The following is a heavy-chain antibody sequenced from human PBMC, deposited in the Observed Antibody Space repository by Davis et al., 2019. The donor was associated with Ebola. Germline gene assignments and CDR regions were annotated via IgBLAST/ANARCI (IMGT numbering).Heavy chain of an antibody. Sequence: PGGSLRLSCAASGFIFSDYSMHWLRQAPGKGLEWVSYISSTGSSIFYADSVRGRFSISRDDSKNTLYLQMDSLRAEDTAVFYCAEGGTNNFLGANWGQGTLVTVSS. J-gene: IGHJ4*02. CDR1: GFIFSDYS. D-gene: IGHD2-8*01. CDR3: AEGGTNNFLGAN. V-gene: IGHV3-48*01. CDR2: ISSTGSSI.